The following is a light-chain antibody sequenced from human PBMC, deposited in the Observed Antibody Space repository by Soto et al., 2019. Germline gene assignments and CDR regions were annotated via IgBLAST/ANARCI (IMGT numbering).Light chain of an antibody. CDR2: AAS. J-gene: IGKJ1*01. CDR3: QQNYITPPWT. Sequence: DIQLTQSPSFLSASVVDRVTITCRASQGISSYLAWYQQKPGKAPKLLIFAASNLQSGVPSRFSGSGSGTDFTLTISSLQAEDVATYYCQQNYITPPWTFGPGTKVDIK. CDR1: QGISSY. V-gene: IGKV1-39*01.